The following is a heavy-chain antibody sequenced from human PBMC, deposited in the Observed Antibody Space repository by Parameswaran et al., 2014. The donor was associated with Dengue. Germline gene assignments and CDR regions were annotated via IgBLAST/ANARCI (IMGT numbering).Heavy chain of an antibody. CDR2: INHSGST. CDR1: GGSFSGYY. Sequence: ASETLSLTCAVYGGSFSGYYWTWIRQPPGKGLEWIGEINHSGSTNYNPSLKSRVTISVDTSKNQFSLKLSSVTAADTAVYYCASLESPKRRGVGWGQGTLVTVSS. D-gene: IGHD2-8*02. V-gene: IGHV4-34*01. J-gene: IGHJ4*02. CDR3: ASLESPKRRGVG.